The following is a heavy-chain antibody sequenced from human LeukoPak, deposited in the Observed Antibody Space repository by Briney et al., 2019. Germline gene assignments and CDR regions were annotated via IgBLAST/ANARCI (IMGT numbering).Heavy chain of an antibody. D-gene: IGHD5-24*01. V-gene: IGHV1-2*06. Sequence: GASVKVSCKASGYTFTGYYMHWVRQAPGQGLEWMGRINPNSGGTNYAQKFQGRVTMTRDTSISTAYMELSRLRSEDTAVYYCAADAQDEDAFDIWGQGTMVTVSS. J-gene: IGHJ3*02. CDR1: GYTFTGYY. CDR3: AADAQDEDAFDI. CDR2: INPNSGGT.